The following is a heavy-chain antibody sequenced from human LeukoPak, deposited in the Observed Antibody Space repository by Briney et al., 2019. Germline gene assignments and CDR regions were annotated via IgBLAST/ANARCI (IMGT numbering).Heavy chain of an antibody. D-gene: IGHD4-23*01. CDR1: GYTFTSYD. CDR3: ARGWTRVTPRVFDY. V-gene: IGHV1-8*01. J-gene: IGHJ4*02. CDR2: MNPNSGNT. Sequence: VASVKVSCKASGYTFTSYDINWVRQATGQGLEWMGWMNPNSGNTGYAQKFQGRVTMTRNTSISTAYMEQSSLRSEDTAVYYCARGWTRVTPRVFDYWGQGTLVTVSS.